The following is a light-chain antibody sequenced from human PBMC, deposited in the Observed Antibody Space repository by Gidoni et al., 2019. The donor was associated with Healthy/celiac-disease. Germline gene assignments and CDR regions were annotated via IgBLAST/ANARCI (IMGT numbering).Light chain of an antibody. CDR1: SSNIGSNY. J-gene: IGLJ3*02. V-gene: IGLV1-47*02. Sequence: QSVLTQPPSASGTPGQRVIISCSGSSSNIGSNYVYWYQQLPGTAPKLLIYSNNQRPSGVPDRFSGSKSGTSASLAISGLRSEDEADYYCAAWDDSLSGWVFGGGTKLT. CDR2: SNN. CDR3: AAWDDSLSGWV.